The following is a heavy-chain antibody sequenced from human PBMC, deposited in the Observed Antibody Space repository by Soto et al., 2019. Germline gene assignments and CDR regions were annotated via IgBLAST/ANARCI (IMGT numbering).Heavy chain of an antibody. CDR1: RYIFTNYG. CDR2: ITTYNGNT. V-gene: IGHV1-18*01. CDR3: ARALTGYGRDV. J-gene: IGHJ6*02. Sequence: QVQLVQSGVEVREPGASVKVSCKAVRYIFTNYGVSWVRQAPGQGLEWMGWITTYNGNTEYAQKFQGRVTMTTDASTSTADMELGSLRSDDTAIYYWARALTGYGRDVWGQGTTVTVSS.